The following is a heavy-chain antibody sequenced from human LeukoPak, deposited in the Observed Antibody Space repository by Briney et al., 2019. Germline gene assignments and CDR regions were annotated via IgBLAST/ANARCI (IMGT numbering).Heavy chain of an antibody. J-gene: IGHJ3*02. V-gene: IGHV4-61*02. D-gene: IGHD3-22*01. CDR1: GGSISSSSYY. CDR2: IYTSGST. Sequence: SETQSLTCTVSGGSISSSSYYWSWIRQPAGKGLEWIGRIYTSGSTNYNPSLKSRVTISVDTSKNQFSLKLSSVTAADTAVYYCARDQYYYDLYAFDIWGQGTMVTVSS. CDR3: ARDQYYYDLYAFDI.